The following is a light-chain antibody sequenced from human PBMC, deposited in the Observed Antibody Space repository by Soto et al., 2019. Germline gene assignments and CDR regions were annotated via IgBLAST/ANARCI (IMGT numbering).Light chain of an antibody. CDR1: QSVSSNS. J-gene: IGKJ1*01. Sequence: EIVLTQSPGTLSLSPGESATLSCRASQSVSSNSLAWYRRNPGQPPSLLIYGTSTRATDIPRRVSGSGSGKDFIFTITRLEPEDFAEYFCQQYGDSPPTFGQGTKVAV. CDR3: QQYGDSPPT. V-gene: IGKV3-20*01. CDR2: GTS.